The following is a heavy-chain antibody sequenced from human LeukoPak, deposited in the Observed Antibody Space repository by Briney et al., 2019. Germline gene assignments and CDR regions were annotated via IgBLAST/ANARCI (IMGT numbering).Heavy chain of an antibody. CDR1: GGSISSYY. Sequence: SSETLSLTCTVSGGSISSYYWSWIRQPPGKGLGWIGYIYYSGSTNYNPSLKSRVTISVDTSKNQFSLKLSSVTAADTAVYYCARDGSSGWYNWFDPWGQGTLVTVSS. J-gene: IGHJ5*02. D-gene: IGHD6-19*01. V-gene: IGHV4-59*01. CDR2: IYYSGST. CDR3: ARDGSSGWYNWFDP.